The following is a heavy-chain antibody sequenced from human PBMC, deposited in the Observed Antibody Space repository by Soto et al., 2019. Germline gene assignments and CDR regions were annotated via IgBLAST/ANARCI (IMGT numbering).Heavy chain of an antibody. V-gene: IGHV3-30*18. J-gene: IGHJ5*02. Sequence: QVPLVESGGGVVQPGRSLRLSCAASGFTFSSYGMHWVRQAPGKGLEWVAVISYGGSNKYYADSVKGRFTISRDNYKNTLYLQMNNLRAEDTAVYYCAKDNCISTSCYRLYNWFDPWGQGTLVTVSS. CDR1: GFTFSSYG. D-gene: IGHD2-2*01. CDR3: AKDNCISTSCYRLYNWFDP. CDR2: ISYGGSNK.